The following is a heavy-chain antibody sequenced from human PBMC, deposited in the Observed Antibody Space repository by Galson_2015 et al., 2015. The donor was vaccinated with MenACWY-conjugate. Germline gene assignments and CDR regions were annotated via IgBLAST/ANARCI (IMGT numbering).Heavy chain of an antibody. V-gene: IGHV4-4*08. Sequence: SGDLVPPRTVSCGSLRSPHLGWFPPPPGEGLEWISYIRDTGSLKDNPSLKSRVTMSADKSNNQFSLRLISVTAADTAVYYCARLPTWGSSLGYFDYWGQGILVAVSS. J-gene: IGHJ4*02. D-gene: IGHD7-27*01. CDR3: ARLPTWGSSLGYFDY. CDR2: IRDTGSL. CDR1: CGSLRSPH.